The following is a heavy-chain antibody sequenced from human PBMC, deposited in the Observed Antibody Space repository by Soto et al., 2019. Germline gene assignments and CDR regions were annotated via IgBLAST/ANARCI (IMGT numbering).Heavy chain of an antibody. CDR1: GFTFSSYA. V-gene: IGHV3-23*01. CDR2: ISGSGGST. Sequence: EVQLLESGGGLVQPGGSLRLSCAASGFTFSSYAMSWVRQAPGKGLEWVSAISGSGGSTYYADSVKGRFTISSDNSKNTLYVKMNSLRAEDTAVYYCAKRVLAGYTAMVKGYFDYWGQGTLVTVSS. CDR3: AKRVLAGYTAMVKGYFDY. J-gene: IGHJ4*02. D-gene: IGHD5-18*01.